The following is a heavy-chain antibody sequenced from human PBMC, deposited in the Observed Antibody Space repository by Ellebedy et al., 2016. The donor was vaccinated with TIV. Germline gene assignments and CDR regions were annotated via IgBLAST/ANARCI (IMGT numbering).Heavy chain of an antibody. J-gene: IGHJ5*02. D-gene: IGHD2-2*01. CDR1: GGSISSSSYY. CDR3: ARNPSQLQDGDWFDP. CDR2: IYYSGST. V-gene: IGHV4-39*01. Sequence: MPSETLSLTCTVSGGSISSSSYYWGWIRQPPGKGLEWIGSIYYSGSTYYNPSLKSRVTISVDTSKNQFSLKLSSVTAADTAVYYCARNPSQLQDGDWFDPWGQGTLVTVSS.